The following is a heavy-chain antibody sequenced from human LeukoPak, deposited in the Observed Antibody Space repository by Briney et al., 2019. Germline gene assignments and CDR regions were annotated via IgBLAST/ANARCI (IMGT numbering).Heavy chain of an antibody. CDR3: ARARYYDILTGYSTYYFDY. CDR2: IYYSGST. Sequence: SETLSLTCTVSGGSISSSSYYWGWIRQPPGKGLEWFGSIYYSGSTYYNPSLKSRVTISVDTSKNQFSLKLSSVTAADTAVYYCARARYYDILTGYSTYYFDYWGQGTLVTVSS. D-gene: IGHD3-9*01. CDR1: GGSISSSSYY. J-gene: IGHJ4*02. V-gene: IGHV4-39*01.